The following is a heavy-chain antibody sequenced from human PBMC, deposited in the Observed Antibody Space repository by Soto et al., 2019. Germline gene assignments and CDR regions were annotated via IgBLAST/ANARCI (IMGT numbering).Heavy chain of an antibody. CDR3: GRHDLKYYFLAINY. CDR1: GGSLSSRSYY. Sequence: QLHLQESGPGLVKPSETLSLTGIVSGGSLSSRSYYWAWIRQPPGKGLEWIGTIYYNGNTYYNPSLKKRVTIALDTPKNEFSLKLSSVTATDTAVYYCGRHDLKYYFLAINYWCPGPLVTVSS. CDR2: IYYNGNT. V-gene: IGHV4-39*01. J-gene: IGHJ4*02. D-gene: IGHD3-16*01.